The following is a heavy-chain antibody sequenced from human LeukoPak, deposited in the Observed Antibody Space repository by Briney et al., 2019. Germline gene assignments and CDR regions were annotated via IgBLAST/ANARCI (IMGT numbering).Heavy chain of an antibody. V-gene: IGHV4-59*01. Sequence: RSSETLSLTCTVSGVSISSYYWSWIRQPPGKGLEWIGYIYYSGSTNYNPSLKSRVTISVDTSKNQFSLKLSSVTAADTAVYYCARRRGYYFDYWGQGTLVTVSS. CDR1: GVSISSYY. J-gene: IGHJ4*02. D-gene: IGHD5-12*01. CDR3: ARRRGYYFDY. CDR2: IYYSGST.